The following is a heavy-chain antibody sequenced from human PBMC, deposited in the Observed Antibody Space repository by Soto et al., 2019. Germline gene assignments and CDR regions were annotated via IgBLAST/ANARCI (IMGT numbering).Heavy chain of an antibody. J-gene: IGHJ5*02. D-gene: IGHD6-13*01. CDR1: GFTFSSAS. CDR3: TTRDSSWSLWGFDP. V-gene: IGHV3-15*01. Sequence: GGSLRLSCAASGFTFSSASMSWVRQAPGKGLEWVGRIKSKTDGGTTDYAAPVKGRFTISRDDSKNTLYLQMNSLKTEDTAVYYCTTRDSSWSLWGFDPWGQGTLVTVSS. CDR2: IKSKTDGGTT.